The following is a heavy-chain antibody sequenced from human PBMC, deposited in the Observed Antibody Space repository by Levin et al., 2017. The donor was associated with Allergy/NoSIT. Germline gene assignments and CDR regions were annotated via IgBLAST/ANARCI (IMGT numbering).Heavy chain of an antibody. D-gene: IGHD1/OR15-1a*01. CDR3: ARDQLLRGNNLGAFDY. CDR1: GYTFTDYY. J-gene: IGHJ4*02. CDR2: INPNSGGT. V-gene: IGHV1-2*02. Sequence: ASVKVSCKASGYTFTDYYMHWVRQAPGQGLEWMGWINPNSGGTNYAQKFQGRVTMSRDTSISTAYMELSRLTSDDTAVYYCARDQLLRGNNLGAFDYWGQGTLVTVSS.